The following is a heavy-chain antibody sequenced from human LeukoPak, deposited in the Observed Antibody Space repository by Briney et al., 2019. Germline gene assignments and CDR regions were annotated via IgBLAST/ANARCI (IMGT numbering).Heavy chain of an antibody. J-gene: IGHJ5*02. Sequence: ASVKVSCKASGYTFTGYYMHWVRQAPGQGLEWMGWINPNSGGTNYAQKFQGRVTMTRDTSISTAYMELSSLRSEDTAVYYCARAGTLLNWFDPWGQGTLVTVSS. CDR1: GYTFTGYY. CDR2: INPNSGGT. CDR3: ARAGTLLNWFDP. V-gene: IGHV1-2*02.